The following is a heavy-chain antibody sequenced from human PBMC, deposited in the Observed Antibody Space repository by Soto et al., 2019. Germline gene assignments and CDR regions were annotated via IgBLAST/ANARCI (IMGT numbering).Heavy chain of an antibody. CDR3: AKDAVWYESDLNPPPEVDP. Sequence: EVHLLESGGGFVQPGGSLRLSCSASGFTFSNYAMSWVRQAPGKGLEWVSAITAYGDSTHYADSVKGRFTITRDSPKNTLYLQLNSLRAEDTAVYCCAKDAVWYESDLNPPPEVDPWGQGTVVTASS. CDR1: GFTFSNYA. V-gene: IGHV3-23*01. CDR2: ITAYGDST. J-gene: IGHJ5*02. D-gene: IGHD3-22*01.